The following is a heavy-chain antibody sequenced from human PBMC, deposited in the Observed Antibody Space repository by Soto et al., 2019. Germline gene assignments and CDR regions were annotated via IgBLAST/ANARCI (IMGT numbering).Heavy chain of an antibody. CDR1: GFTFENYA. CDR3: AREMWGWGYDIFGVDISFDH. Sequence: EVHLLQSGGGLVQPGGSLRLSCEVSGFTFENYAMNWVRRAPGKGLEWVSSISNIGGQTYYADSVKGRFTISRDMSKTTVHLRMNNLRADDTGVYFCAREMWGWGYDIFGVDISFDHWGQGTPVTVSS. CDR2: ISNIGGQT. J-gene: IGHJ4*02. V-gene: IGHV3-23*01. D-gene: IGHD3-9*01.